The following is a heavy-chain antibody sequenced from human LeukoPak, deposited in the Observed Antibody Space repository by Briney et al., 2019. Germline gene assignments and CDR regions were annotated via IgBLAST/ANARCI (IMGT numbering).Heavy chain of an antibody. CDR2: INPNSGGA. Sequence: GASVKVSCKASGYTFTGYYMHWVRQAPGQGLERMGWINPNSGGANYAQKFQGRVTMTRDTSISTAYMELSRLRSDDTAVYYCARAPRYFDWLLFLDYWGQGTLVTVSS. D-gene: IGHD3-9*01. CDR1: GYTFTGYY. J-gene: IGHJ4*02. CDR3: ARAPRYFDWLLFLDY. V-gene: IGHV1-2*02.